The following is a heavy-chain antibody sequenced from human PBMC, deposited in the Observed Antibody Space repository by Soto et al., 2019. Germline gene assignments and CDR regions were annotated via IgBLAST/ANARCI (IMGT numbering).Heavy chain of an antibody. Sequence: EVPVLESGGGLVQPGGSLRLSCEGSGFTVSSHAMTWIRQAPGKGPEWVSTVTADGGTYYADSVKGRFAMSRDTSENTLYLQMNSLGAEDTAAYYCAPHVSCSGGSCQYDAFAIRGQGTMVPVSS. CDR2: VTADGGT. V-gene: IGHV3-23*01. D-gene: IGHD2-15*01. J-gene: IGHJ3*02. CDR3: APHVSCSGGSCQYDAFAI. CDR1: GFTVSSHA.